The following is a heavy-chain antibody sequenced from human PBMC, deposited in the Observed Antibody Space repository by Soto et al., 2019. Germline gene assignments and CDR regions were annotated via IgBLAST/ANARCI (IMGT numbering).Heavy chain of an antibody. CDR3: ARGGVSTRTFDY. CDR2: IYPSDSDT. Sequence: VESLKISCNGSGYNFAGYWIAWVRQMPGKGLELMGIIYPSDSDTRYRPSFQGQVTISADKSISSAYLQWSSLRASDTAMYYCARGGVSTRTFDYWGQGTPVTVS. D-gene: IGHD3-3*01. J-gene: IGHJ4*02. V-gene: IGHV5-51*01. CDR1: GYNFAGYW.